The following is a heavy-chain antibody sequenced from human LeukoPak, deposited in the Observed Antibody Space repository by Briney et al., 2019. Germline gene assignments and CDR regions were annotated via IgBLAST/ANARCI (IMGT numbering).Heavy chain of an antibody. CDR3: AKWRTGDSYGYEY. Sequence: GGSLRLSCAASGFTISSSWMSWVRQAPGKGLEWVANIKRDGSEEYYVDSVKGRFTISGDNARESLYLQMNSLRAEDTAVYYCAKWRTGDSYGYEYWGQGTLVTVSS. D-gene: IGHD5-18*01. CDR2: IKRDGSEE. CDR1: GFTISSSW. J-gene: IGHJ4*02. V-gene: IGHV3-7*01.